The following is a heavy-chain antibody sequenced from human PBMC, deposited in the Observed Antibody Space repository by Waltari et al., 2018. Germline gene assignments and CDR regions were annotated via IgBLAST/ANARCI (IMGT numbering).Heavy chain of an antibody. CDR1: GGSFRGYH. D-gene: IGHD3-10*01. Sequence: QVHLKQWGAGTLKPSDTLSLTCGVHGGSFRGYHWTGVRQSPGKGLEWTGEINNGGVTNYSPSLKSRVTISVDASKNEFSLFVRSVTAADTAVYYCARGGVPDYYGSGSPYRNWFDPWGQGTLVTVSS. V-gene: IGHV4-34*02. CDR2: INNGGVT. CDR3: ARGGVPDYYGSGSPYRNWFDP. J-gene: IGHJ5*02.